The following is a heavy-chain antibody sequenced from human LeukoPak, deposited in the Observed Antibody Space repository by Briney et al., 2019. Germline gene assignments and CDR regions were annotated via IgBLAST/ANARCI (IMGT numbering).Heavy chain of an antibody. CDR3: ARGGPTVSDWYFDL. D-gene: IGHD4-17*01. Sequence: SETLSLTCTVSGGSISSGGYYWSCIRQHPGKGLEWIGYIYYSGSTYYNPSLKSRVTISVDTSKNQFSLKLSSVTAADTAVYYCARGGPTVSDWYFDLWGRGTLVTVSS. CDR1: GGSISSGGYY. CDR2: IYYSGST. J-gene: IGHJ2*01. V-gene: IGHV4-31*03.